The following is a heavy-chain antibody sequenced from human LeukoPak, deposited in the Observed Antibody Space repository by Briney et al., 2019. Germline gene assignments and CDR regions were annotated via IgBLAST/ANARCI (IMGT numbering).Heavy chain of an antibody. CDR3: ARGGDRRGFDY. J-gene: IGHJ4*02. CDR1: GFTFSNYD. D-gene: IGHD1-14*01. V-gene: IGHV4-31*02. CDR2: IYDSGST. Sequence: LRLSCAASGFTFSNYDMNWVRQHPGKGLEWIGYIYDSGSTYDNPSFKSRVTISVDTSKNHFSLRLSSVTAADTAVYYCARGGDRRGFDYWGQGTLVTVSS.